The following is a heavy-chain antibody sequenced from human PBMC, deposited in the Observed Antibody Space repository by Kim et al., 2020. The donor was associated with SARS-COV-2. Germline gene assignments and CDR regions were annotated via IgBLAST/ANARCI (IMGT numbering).Heavy chain of an antibody. Sequence: SETLSLTCTVSGASVRGYYWSWIRQPPGKGLEWIGHVFTGGSTDYNPSLKSRVTISVDTSNNQFSLRLNSVTTADTAVYYCARAPTHYYGDNNPWSVAFDIWGQGTMVTVSS. J-gene: IGHJ3*02. D-gene: IGHD3-10*01. V-gene: IGHV4-59*02. CDR3: ARAPTHYYGDNNPWSVAFDI. CDR2: VFTGGST. CDR1: GASVRGYY.